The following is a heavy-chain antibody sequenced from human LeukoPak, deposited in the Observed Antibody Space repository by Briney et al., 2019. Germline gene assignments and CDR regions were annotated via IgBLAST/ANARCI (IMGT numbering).Heavy chain of an antibody. J-gene: IGHJ3*02. V-gene: IGHV3-21*06. Sequence: GGSLRLSCAASGFTFSSYSMNWVRQAPGKGLEWVSSISTSATYIYYADSLKGRFTMSRDNAKNSLYPQMNSLRAEDTAVYYCARGDYYDSSGYYSTGAFDIWGQGTMVTVSS. CDR3: ARGDYYDSSGYYSTGAFDI. CDR2: ISTSATYI. D-gene: IGHD3-22*01. CDR1: GFTFSSYS.